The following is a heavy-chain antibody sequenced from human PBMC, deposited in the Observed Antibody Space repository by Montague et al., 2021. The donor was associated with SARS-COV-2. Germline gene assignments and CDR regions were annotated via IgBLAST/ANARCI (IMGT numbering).Heavy chain of an antibody. V-gene: IGHV4-39*01. CDR1: GGSISSSSYY. D-gene: IGHD3-9*01. CDR3: ARFGDILTGYYNWFDP. Sequence: SETLSLTCTVSGGSISSSSYYWGWIRQPPGKGLEWIGSIYYSGSTYYNPSLKSRVTISADTSKNQFSLKLSSVTAADTAVYYCARFGDILTGYYNWFDPWGQGTLVTVSS. J-gene: IGHJ5*02. CDR2: IYYSGST.